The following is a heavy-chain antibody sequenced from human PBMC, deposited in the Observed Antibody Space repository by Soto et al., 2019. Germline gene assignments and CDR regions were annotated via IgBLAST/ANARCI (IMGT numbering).Heavy chain of an antibody. CDR2: IHYTGST. CDR1: GGSISSSNYY. V-gene: IGHV4-39*01. D-gene: IGHD2-15*01. Sequence: QLQLQESGPGLVKPSETLSLTCSVSGGSISSSNYYRAWIRQPPGKGLEWIGSIHYTGSTYYNPSLNSRVTISLHTSKNQSCLQLTSVSAADTAAYYCARRECSGGTCSFDPCGQGTLVTVSS. J-gene: IGHJ5*01. CDR3: ARRECSGGTCSFDP.